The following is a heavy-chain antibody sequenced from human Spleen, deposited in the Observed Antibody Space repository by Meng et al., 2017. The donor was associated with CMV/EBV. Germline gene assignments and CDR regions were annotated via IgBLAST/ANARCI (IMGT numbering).Heavy chain of an antibody. CDR1: GGTFSSYA. D-gene: IGHD3-9*01. Sequence: SVKVSCKASGGTFSSYAISWVRQAPGQGLEWMGGIIPIFGTANYAQKFQGRVTITTDESTSTAYMELSSLRSEDTAVYYCARDQYYDTLTGYYTPRLDFWGQGTLVTVSS. J-gene: IGHJ4*02. CDR2: IIPIFGTA. CDR3: ARDQYYDTLTGYYTPRLDF. V-gene: IGHV1-69*05.